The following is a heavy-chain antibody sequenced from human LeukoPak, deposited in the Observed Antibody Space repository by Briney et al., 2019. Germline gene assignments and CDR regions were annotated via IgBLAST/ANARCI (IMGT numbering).Heavy chain of an antibody. Sequence: SETLSLTCTVSGGSVSSATYYWSWIRQPPGKGPEWIGYVYYSGSTNYNPSLKSRVTISVDTSKNQFSLKLTSVTAADTAVYYCARDCDWNDVDYYYGLDVCGQGTTVTVSS. CDR3: ARDCDWNDVDYYYGLDV. CDR1: GGSVSSATYY. CDR2: VYYSGST. J-gene: IGHJ6*02. V-gene: IGHV4-61*01. D-gene: IGHD1-1*01.